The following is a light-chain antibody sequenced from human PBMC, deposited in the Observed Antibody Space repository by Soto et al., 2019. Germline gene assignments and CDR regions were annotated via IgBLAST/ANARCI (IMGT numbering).Light chain of an antibody. CDR2: GAS. V-gene: IGKV3-15*01. Sequence: EIVLTQSLGTLSLSPVERATISCSPSQSVSSSYLAWYQQKPGQAPRLLIYGASTRATGIPARFSGSGSGTEFTLTISSLQSEDFAVYYCQQYNNWPRTFGQGTEVDIK. CDR3: QQYNNWPRT. CDR1: QSVSSS. J-gene: IGKJ1*01.